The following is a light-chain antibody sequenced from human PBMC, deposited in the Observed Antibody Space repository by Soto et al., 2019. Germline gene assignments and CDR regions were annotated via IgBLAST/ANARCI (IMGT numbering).Light chain of an antibody. CDR1: STSFRPNSG. J-gene: IGLJ2*01. CDR3: QSYDTSLTGVV. CDR2: GDT. Sequence: QSVLTQPPSVSGAPGQRVTISCTGSSTSFRPNSGVHWYQQLPGTAPKLLIYGDTNRPSGVPDRFSGSKSGTSASLAITGLQAEDEADYYCQSYDTSLTGVVFGGGTKLTVL. V-gene: IGLV1-40*01.